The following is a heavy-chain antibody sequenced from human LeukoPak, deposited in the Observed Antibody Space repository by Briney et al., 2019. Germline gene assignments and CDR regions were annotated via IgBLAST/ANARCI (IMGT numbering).Heavy chain of an antibody. J-gene: IGHJ4*02. CDR1: GFTFSNAW. D-gene: IGHD3-3*01. Sequence: GGSLRLSCAASGFTFSNAWMSWVRQAPGKGLEWVGRIKSKTAGGTTDYAAPVKGRFTISRDDSKNTLYLQMNSLKTEDTAVYYCTTDPSYYDFWSGYSYYFDYWGQGTLVTVSS. V-gene: IGHV3-15*01. CDR2: IKSKTAGGTT. CDR3: TTDPSYYDFWSGYSYYFDY.